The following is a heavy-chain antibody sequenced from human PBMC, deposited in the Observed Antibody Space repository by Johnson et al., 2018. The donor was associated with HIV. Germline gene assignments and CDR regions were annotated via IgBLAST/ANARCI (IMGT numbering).Heavy chain of an antibody. Sequence: QVQLVESGGGLVQPGGSLRLSCAASGFTFSSYDMHWVRQAPGKGLEWVTFIRYDGSNKYYVDSVKGRFSISRDNSKNTLYLHMNSLRAEDTAVYYCAKGIVGAMGACDIWGQGTMVTVSS. J-gene: IGHJ3*02. D-gene: IGHD1-26*01. CDR3: AKGIVGAMGACDI. CDR1: GFTFSSYD. CDR2: IRYDGSNK. V-gene: IGHV3-30*02.